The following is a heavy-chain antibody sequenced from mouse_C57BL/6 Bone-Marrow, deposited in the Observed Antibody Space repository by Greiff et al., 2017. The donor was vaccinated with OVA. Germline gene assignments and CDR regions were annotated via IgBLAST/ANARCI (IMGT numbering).Heavy chain of an antibody. CDR3: ASIRRPYYYAMDY. V-gene: IGHV1-9*01. D-gene: IGHD1-2*01. J-gene: IGHJ4*01. CDR1: GSKFPGYG. Sequence: VKLRRSEAGLMKPGASVRLSSKATGSKFPGYGLGWVKQRPGHGLEWIGEILPGSGSTNYIEKFKGKATFTADTSSNTAYMQLSSLTTEDSAIYYCASIRRPYYYAMDYWGQGTSVTVSS. CDR2: ILPGSGST.